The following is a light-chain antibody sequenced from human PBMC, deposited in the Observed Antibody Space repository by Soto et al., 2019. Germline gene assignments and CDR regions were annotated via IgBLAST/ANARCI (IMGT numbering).Light chain of an antibody. CDR3: QQYGSLPKT. V-gene: IGKV3-20*01. CDR2: GAF. Sequence: EVVFAQSPGTLSLSPRERATLSCRASHSVSNNYLAWYQQKSGQAPRLLIYGAFSRANGIPVRFSGSASGTDFTLIISRLEPEDVAVYYCQQYGSLPKTFGQGTKVDIK. J-gene: IGKJ1*01. CDR1: HSVSNNY.